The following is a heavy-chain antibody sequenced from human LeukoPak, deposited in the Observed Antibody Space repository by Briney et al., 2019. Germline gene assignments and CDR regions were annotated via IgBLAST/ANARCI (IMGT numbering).Heavy chain of an antibody. CDR3: ERGLTPGSFDP. Sequence: PSETLSLTCAVYGGSFSGYYWSWIRQPPGKGLEWIGEINHSGSTNYNPSLKSRVTISVDTSKNQFSLKLSSVTAADTAVYYCERGLTPGSFDPWGQGTLVTVSS. CDR2: INHSGST. CDR1: GGSFSGYY. V-gene: IGHV4-34*01. D-gene: IGHD1-14*01. J-gene: IGHJ5*02.